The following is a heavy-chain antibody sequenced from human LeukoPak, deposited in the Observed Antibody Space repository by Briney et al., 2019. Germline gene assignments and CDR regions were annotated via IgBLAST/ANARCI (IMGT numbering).Heavy chain of an antibody. V-gene: IGHV4-59*01. CDR1: GGSTSSYY. Sequence: SETLSLTCTVSGGSTSSYYWSWIRQPPGKGLEWIGYIYYSGSTNYNPSLKSRVTISVDTSKNQFSLKLSSVTAADTAVYYCARVSAAGPYLYWFDPWGQGTLVTVSS. J-gene: IGHJ5*02. CDR3: ARVSAAGPYLYWFDP. CDR2: IYYSGST. D-gene: IGHD6-13*01.